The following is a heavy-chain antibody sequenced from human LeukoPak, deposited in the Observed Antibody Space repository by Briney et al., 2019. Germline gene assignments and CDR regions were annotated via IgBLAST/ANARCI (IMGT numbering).Heavy chain of an antibody. J-gene: IGHJ4*02. CDR3: ARDHYGGNAYFDY. D-gene: IGHD4-23*01. V-gene: IGHV4-34*01. Sequence: SETLSLTCAVYGGSFSGYYWSWIRQPPGKGLEWIGEINHSGSTNYNPSLKSQVTISVDTSKNQFSLKLSSVTAADTAVYYCARDHYGGNAYFDYWGQGTLVTVSS. CDR1: GGSFSGYY. CDR2: INHSGST.